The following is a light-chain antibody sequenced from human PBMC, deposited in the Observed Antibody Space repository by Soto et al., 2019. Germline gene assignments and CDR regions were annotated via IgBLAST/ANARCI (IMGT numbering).Light chain of an antibody. V-gene: IGLV2-18*02. J-gene: IGLJ1*01. CDR3: TSYATGSAYV. CDR2: DVS. CDR1: SSDVGGYNR. Sequence: QSVLTQPPSVSGSPGQSVTISCTGTSSDVGGYNRVFWYQQPPGKAPKLLIYDVSNRPSGGSTRFSGSKSGNTASLTISGLQAEDEADYYCTSYATGSAYVFGPGTKLTVL.